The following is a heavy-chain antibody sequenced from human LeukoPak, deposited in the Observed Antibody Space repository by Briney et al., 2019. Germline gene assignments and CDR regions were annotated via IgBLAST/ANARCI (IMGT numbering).Heavy chain of an antibody. J-gene: IGHJ5*02. Sequence: GGSLSLSCAASVLPVSINYMRWAPHSTGEGLEWVSVSYSGGNTYYADSVKGRFTISRDNSKNTLYLQMNSLRAEDTALYYCARGWVWCDPWGQGALVTVSS. CDR3: ARGWVWCDP. V-gene: IGHV3-53*01. D-gene: IGHD6-13*01. CDR2: SYSGGNT. CDR1: VLPVSINY.